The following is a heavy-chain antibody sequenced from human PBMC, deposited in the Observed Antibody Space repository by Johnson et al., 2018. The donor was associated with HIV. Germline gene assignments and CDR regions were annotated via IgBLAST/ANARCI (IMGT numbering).Heavy chain of an antibody. D-gene: IGHD3-9*01. CDR3: AQGYYDILTGYYDAFDI. Sequence: QVQLVESGGGVVQPGGSLRLSCAASGFAFSNYGMHWVRQGPGKGLEWVAFIRYDGSNKYYADSVKGRFTISRDNSKNTLYLQMNSLIAEDTAVYYCAQGYYDILTGYYDAFDILGQGTMVTVSS. V-gene: IGHV3-30*02. J-gene: IGHJ3*02. CDR1: GFAFSNYG. CDR2: IRYDGSNK.